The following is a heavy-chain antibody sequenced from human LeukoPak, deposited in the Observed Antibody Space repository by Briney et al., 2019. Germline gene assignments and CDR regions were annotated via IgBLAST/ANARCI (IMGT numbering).Heavy chain of an antibody. Sequence: ASVKVSCKASGYTFTSYGISWVRQAPGQGLEWMGWISAYNGNTNYAQKLQGRVTMTTDTSTSTAYMELRSLRSEDTAVYYCARTPHSYGSGSLLQLDYWGQGTLVTVSS. J-gene: IGHJ4*02. CDR2: ISAYNGNT. D-gene: IGHD3-10*01. V-gene: IGHV1-18*01. CDR3: ARTPHSYGSGSLLQLDY. CDR1: GYTFTSYG.